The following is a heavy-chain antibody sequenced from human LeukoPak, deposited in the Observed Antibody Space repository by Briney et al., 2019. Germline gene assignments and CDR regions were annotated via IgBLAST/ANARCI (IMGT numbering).Heavy chain of an antibody. CDR1: GFTFSNYW. D-gene: IGHD3-16*02. CDR2: ISYDGSNK. V-gene: IGHV3-30*03. Sequence: GGSLRLSCAASGFTFSNYWMHWVRQAPGKGLEWVAVISYDGSNKYYADSVKGRFTISRDNSKNTLYLQMNSLRAEDTAVYYCARDGAFGGVIVFDYWGQGTLVTVSS. J-gene: IGHJ4*02. CDR3: ARDGAFGGVIVFDY.